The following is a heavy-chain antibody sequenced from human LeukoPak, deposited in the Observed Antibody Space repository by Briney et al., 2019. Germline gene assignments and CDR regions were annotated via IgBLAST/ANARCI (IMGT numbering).Heavy chain of an antibody. Sequence: AGGSLRLSCAASGFTFSSYEMNWVRQPPGKGLEWIGSIYYSGSTYYNPSLKSRVTISVDTSKNQFSLKLSSVTAADTAVYYCARDVFDFVGNWFDPWGQGTLVTVSS. J-gene: IGHJ5*02. V-gene: IGHV4-39*07. CDR1: GFTFSSYE. CDR3: ARDVFDFVGNWFDP. D-gene: IGHD3-16*01. CDR2: IYYSGST.